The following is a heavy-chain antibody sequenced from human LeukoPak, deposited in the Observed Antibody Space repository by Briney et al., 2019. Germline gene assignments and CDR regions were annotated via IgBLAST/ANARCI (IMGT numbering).Heavy chain of an antibody. V-gene: IGHV4-61*02. CDR3: ARDVGRLRLGELSFPHHWYFDL. J-gene: IGHJ2*01. Sequence: SETLSLTCTVSGGSISSGSYYWSWIRQPAGKGLEWIGRIYTSGSTNYNPSLKSRVTISVDTSRNQFSLKLSSVTAADTAVYYCARDVGRLRLGELSFPHHWYFDLWGRGTLVTVSS. CDR1: GGSISSGSYY. CDR2: IYTSGST. D-gene: IGHD3-16*02.